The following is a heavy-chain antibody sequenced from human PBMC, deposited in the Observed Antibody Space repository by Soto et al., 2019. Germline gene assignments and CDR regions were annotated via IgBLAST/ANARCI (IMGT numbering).Heavy chain of an antibody. D-gene: IGHD6-6*01. CDR3: AKDLGGIAARTFCYFDY. CDR2: IYSGGST. Sequence: GGSLRLSCAASGFTASSNYMSWVCQAPGKGLEWVSVIYSGGSTYYADSVKGRFTISRDNSKNTLYLQMNSLRAEDTAVYYCAKDLGGIAARTFCYFDYWGQGTLVTVSS. CDR1: GFTASSNY. J-gene: IGHJ4*02. V-gene: IGHV3-53*01.